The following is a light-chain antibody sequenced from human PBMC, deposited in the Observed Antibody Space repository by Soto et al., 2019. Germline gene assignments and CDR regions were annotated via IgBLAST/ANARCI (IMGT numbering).Light chain of an antibody. J-gene: IGLJ1*01. CDR2: EVN. V-gene: IGLV2-8*01. CDR1: SNDVGGYNY. CDR3: SSFPVSNSFV. Sequence: QSVLTQPPSASGSPGQSVTISCTGTSNDVGGYNYVSWYQQHPGKAPKLMIYEVNKWPSGVPDRFSGSKSGNTASLTVSGLQAEDEADYYCSSFPVSNSFVFGTGTKVTVL.